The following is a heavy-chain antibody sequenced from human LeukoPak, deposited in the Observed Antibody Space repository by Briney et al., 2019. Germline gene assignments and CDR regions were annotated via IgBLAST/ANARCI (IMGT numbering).Heavy chain of an antibody. V-gene: IGHV1-8*01. J-gene: IGHJ6*03. D-gene: IGHD5-24*01. CDR1: GYTFTSYD. CDR2: MNPNSGNT. Sequence: ASVKVSCKASGYTFTSYDINWVRQATGQGLEWMGWMNPNSGNTGYAQKFQGRVTMTRNTSISTAYMELSSLRCEGTAVYYCARGGLERVSILAEVPYYYMEVWGKGTTVTVPS. CDR3: ARGGLERVSILAEVPYYYMEV.